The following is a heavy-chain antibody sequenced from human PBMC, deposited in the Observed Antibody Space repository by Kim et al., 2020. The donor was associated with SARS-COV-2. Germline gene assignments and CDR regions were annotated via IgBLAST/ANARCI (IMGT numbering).Heavy chain of an antibody. Sequence: GESLKISCKGSGYSFTSYWIGWVRQMPGKGLEWMGIIYPGDSDTRYSPSFQGQVTISADKSISTAYLQWSSLKASDTAMYYCARRRDSSSWYAWADGMDVWGQGTTVTVSS. D-gene: IGHD6-13*01. CDR3: ARRRDSSSWYAWADGMDV. J-gene: IGHJ6*02. CDR2: IYPGDSDT. CDR1: GYSFTSYW. V-gene: IGHV5-51*01.